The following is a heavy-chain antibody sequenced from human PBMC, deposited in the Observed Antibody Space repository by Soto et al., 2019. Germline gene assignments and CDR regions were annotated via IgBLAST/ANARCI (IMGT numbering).Heavy chain of an antibody. D-gene: IGHD6-6*01. J-gene: IGHJ3*02. Sequence: QVQLVEYGGGVVQPGRSLRLSCAASGFSFSSYGMHWVRQATGKGLEWVAVISYDGSNKYYADSVKGRVTISRDNTKNRLYLQMTFLRAEDTAVYYFAKGPLSYSSSSWPHAFDSWGQVTMVTVSS. CDR3: AKGPLSYSSSSWPHAFDS. V-gene: IGHV3-30*18. CDR1: GFSFSSYG. CDR2: ISYDGSNK.